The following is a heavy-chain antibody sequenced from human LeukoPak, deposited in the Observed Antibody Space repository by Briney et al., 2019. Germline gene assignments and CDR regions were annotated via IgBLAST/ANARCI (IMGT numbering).Heavy chain of an antibody. V-gene: IGHV1-69*13. D-gene: IGHD1-26*01. CDR1: GGTFSSHA. CDR2: IIPIFGTA. CDR3: AREWADAFDI. J-gene: IGHJ3*02. Sequence: SVKVSCKASGGTFSSHAFSWVRQAPGHGLEWMGGIIPIFGTANYAQKFQGRVTITADESTSTAYMELSSLRSEDTAVYYCAREWADAFDIWSQGTMVTVSS.